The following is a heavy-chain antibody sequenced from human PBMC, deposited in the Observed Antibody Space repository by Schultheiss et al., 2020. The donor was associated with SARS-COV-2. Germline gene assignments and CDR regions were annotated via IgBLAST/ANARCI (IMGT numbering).Heavy chain of an antibody. D-gene: IGHD2-15*01. Sequence: KISCKASGGTFSSYAISWVRQAPGQGLEWMGRIIPILGIANYAQKFQGRVTITADKSTSTAYMELSSLRSEDTAVYYCARASRGSYCSGGSCYSEWGQGTLVTVSS. V-gene: IGHV1-69*04. J-gene: IGHJ4*02. CDR1: GGTFSSYA. CDR2: IIPILGIA. CDR3: ARASRGSYCSGGSCYSE.